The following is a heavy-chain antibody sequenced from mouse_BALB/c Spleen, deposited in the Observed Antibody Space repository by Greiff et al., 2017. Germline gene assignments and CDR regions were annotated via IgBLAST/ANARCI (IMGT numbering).Heavy chain of an antibody. CDR3: ARGEGYGYDDRFAY. CDR1: GYAFTNYL. Sequence: QVQLQQPGAELVRPGTSVKVSCKASGYAFTNYLIEWVKQRPGQGLEWIGVINPGSGGTNYNEKFKGKATLTADKSSSTAYMQLSSLTSDDSAVYFCARGEGYGYDDRFAYWGQGTLVTVSA. D-gene: IGHD2-2*01. CDR2: INPGSGGT. V-gene: IGHV1-54*01. J-gene: IGHJ3*01.